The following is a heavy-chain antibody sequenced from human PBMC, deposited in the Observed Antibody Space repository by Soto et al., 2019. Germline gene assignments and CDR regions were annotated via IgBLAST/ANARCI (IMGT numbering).Heavy chain of an antibody. CDR2: ISAGGDRT. CDR3: AGRV. V-gene: IGHV3-23*01. CDR1: GFTFSNYP. Sequence: EVQVSESGGGWVQPGGSLRLSCATSGFTFSNYPMNWVRQAPGKGLEWVSGISAGGDRTYYADSVEGCFTIFRDNSKISLSLRMNSPRVEDTSVYLCAGRVWGLGTLVTVSP. J-gene: IGHJ4*02.